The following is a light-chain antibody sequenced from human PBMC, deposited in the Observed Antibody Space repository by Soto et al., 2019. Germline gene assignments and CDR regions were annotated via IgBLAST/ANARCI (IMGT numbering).Light chain of an antibody. J-gene: IGKJ1*01. V-gene: IGKV3-20*01. CDR2: GAS. CDR1: QSVSSSF. CDR3: QHNCASLCT. Sequence: EIVLTQSPGTLSLSPGERATLSCRASQSVSSSFLAWYQQKPGQAPRLLIYGASIRATGIPDRFSGSGSGTDFTLTIMKLEPVAFAMYLRQHNCASLCTFGQGTKVEIK.